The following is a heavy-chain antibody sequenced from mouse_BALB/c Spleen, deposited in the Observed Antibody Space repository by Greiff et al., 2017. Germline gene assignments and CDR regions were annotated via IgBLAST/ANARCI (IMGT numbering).Heavy chain of an antibody. J-gene: IGHJ3*01. V-gene: IGHV2-2*02. CDR1: GFSLTSYG. CDR3: ARSNWDDAY. D-gene: IGHD4-1*01. Sequence: VQLQQSGPGLVQPSQSLSITCTVSGFSLTSYGVHWVRQSPGKGLEWLGVIWSGGSTDYNAAFISRLSISKDNSKSQVFFKMNSLQANDTAIYYCARSNWDDAYWGQGTLVTVSA. CDR2: IWSGGST.